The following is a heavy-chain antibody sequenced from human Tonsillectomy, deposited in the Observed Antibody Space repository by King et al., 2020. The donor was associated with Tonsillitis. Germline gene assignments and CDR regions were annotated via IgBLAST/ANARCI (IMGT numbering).Heavy chain of an antibody. CDR3: AKDLPTGAFDI. J-gene: IGHJ3*02. Sequence: VQLVESGGGVVQPGRSLRLSCAASGFTFSSYGMHWVRQAPGKGLEWVAVISYDGSYKYYADSVKGRFTISRDNSKNTLYLQMNSLRAEDTAVYYCAKDLPTGAFDIWGQGTMVTVSS. CDR1: GFTFSSYG. CDR2: ISYDGSYK. V-gene: IGHV3-30*18.